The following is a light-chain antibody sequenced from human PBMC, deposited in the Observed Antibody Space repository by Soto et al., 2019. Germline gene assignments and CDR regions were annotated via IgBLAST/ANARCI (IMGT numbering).Light chain of an antibody. CDR3: QQYKSDSPSIT. V-gene: IGKV1-5*03. CDR1: KSISSW. Sequence: DLQMTQSPSTLSASVGDRVTITCRASKSISSWLAWYQQKPGKAPKLLIYKASSLESGVPSRFSGSGSGTEFSLTISSMQPDEFATYYCQQYKSDSPSITFGQGTRVEIK. J-gene: IGKJ5*01. CDR2: KAS.